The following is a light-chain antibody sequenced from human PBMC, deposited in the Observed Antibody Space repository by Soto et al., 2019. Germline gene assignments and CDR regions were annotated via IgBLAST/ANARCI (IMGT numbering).Light chain of an antibody. CDR2: DAS. Sequence: EIVLTQSPGTLSLSPGERATLSCRASQSVSSSYLAWYQQKPGQAPRLVIYDASKRATGIPARFSGSWSGTDFTLSISSLEREDFGNYYCQQYNKWPQTFGPGTRV. V-gene: IGKV3D-20*02. J-gene: IGKJ1*01. CDR3: QQYNKWPQT. CDR1: QSVSSSY.